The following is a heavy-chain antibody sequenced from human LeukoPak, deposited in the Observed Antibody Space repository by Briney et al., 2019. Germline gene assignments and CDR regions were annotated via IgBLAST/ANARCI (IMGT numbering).Heavy chain of an antibody. CDR1: GFTFSGYE. J-gene: IGHJ4*02. CDR3: ARVSSVVTKPSDY. D-gene: IGHD4-17*01. CDR2: ISSSGSTI. V-gene: IGHV3-48*03. Sequence: GGSLRLSCAASGFTFSGYEMIWVRQAPGKGLEWVSYISSSGSTIYYADSVKGRFTISRDNAKNSLYLQMNSLGAEDTAVYYCARVSSVVTKPSDYWGQGTLVTVSS.